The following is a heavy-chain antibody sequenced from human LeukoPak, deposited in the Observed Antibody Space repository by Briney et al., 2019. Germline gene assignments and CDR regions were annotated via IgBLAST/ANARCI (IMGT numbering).Heavy chain of an antibody. CDR2: IRSKANSYAT. J-gene: IGHJ4*02. V-gene: IGHV3-73*01. CDR3: TSWADSGNYYRGDDY. Sequence: GGSLRLSCAASGFTFSGSAIHWVRQASGKGLEWVDRIRSKANSYATAYAASVKGRFTISRDDSKNTAYLQMNSLKTEDTAVYHCTSWADSGNYYRGDDYWGQGTLVTVSS. CDR1: GFTFSGSA. D-gene: IGHD3-10*01.